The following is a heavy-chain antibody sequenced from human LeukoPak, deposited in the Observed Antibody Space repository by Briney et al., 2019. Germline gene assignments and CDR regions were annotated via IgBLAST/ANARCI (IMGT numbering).Heavy chain of an antibody. CDR2: IYYSGST. D-gene: IGHD3-10*01. V-gene: IGHV4-59*01. CDR1: GGSISSYY. J-gene: IGHJ4*02. Sequence: SETLSLTCTVSGGSISSYYWSWIRQPPGKGLEWIGYIYYSGSTNYNPSLKSRVTISVDTSKNQFSLKLSSVTAADTAVYYCARDNYYYGSGSYYYFDYWGQGTLVTVSS. CDR3: ARDNYYYGSGSYYYFDY.